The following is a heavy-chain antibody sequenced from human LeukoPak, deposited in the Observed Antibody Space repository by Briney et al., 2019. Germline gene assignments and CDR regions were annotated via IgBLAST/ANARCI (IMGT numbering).Heavy chain of an antibody. J-gene: IGHJ5*02. Sequence: GGSLRLSCAASGFTFDDYAMSWVRQAPGKGLEWVSAISGSGGSTYYADSVKGRFTISRDNSKNTLYLQMNSLRAEDTAVYYCARASCGGGTCYDSRGWFDPWGQGTLVTVSS. CDR2: ISGSGGST. V-gene: IGHV3-23*01. D-gene: IGHD2-15*01. CDR1: GFTFDDYA. CDR3: ARASCGGGTCYDSRGWFDP.